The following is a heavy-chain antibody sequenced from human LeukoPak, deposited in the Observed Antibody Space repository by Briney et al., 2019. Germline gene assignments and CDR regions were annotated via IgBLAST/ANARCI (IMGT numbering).Heavy chain of an antibody. CDR3: ARDLWFGELGY. D-gene: IGHD3-10*01. Sequence: PSETLSLTCAVSGGSLSSGGYSWSWLRQPPGKGLEWIGYIYYSQSTYYNPSLKSRVTISVGTSRNQFSLKLGSVTAADTAVYYCARDLWFGELGYWGQGTLVTVSS. CDR1: GGSLSSGGYS. J-gene: IGHJ4*02. V-gene: IGHV4-30-4*07. CDR2: IYYSQST.